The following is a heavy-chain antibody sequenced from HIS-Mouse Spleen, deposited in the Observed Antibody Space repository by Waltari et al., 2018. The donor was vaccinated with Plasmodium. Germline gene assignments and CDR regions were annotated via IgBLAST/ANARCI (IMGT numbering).Heavy chain of an antibody. Sequence: QLQLQESGPGLVKPSETLSLTCTVSGGSISSSSYYWGWIRQPPGKGLEWIGSIYYSGRTYYNPSLKSRVTISVDTSKNQFSLKLSSVTDADTAVYYCARRGGSYYYFDYWGQGTLVTVSS. V-gene: IGHV4-39*01. D-gene: IGHD1-26*01. CDR2: IYYSGRT. CDR3: ARRGGSYYYFDY. CDR1: GGSISSSSYY. J-gene: IGHJ4*02.